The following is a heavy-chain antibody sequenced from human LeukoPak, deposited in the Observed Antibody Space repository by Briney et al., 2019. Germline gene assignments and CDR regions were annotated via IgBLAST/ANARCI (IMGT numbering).Heavy chain of an antibody. CDR2: INPNSGGT. J-gene: IGHJ4*02. D-gene: IGHD3-22*01. CDR1: GYTFTGYY. V-gene: IGHV1-2*02. Sequence: ASVKVSCKASGYTFTGYYMHWVRQAPGQGLEWMGWINPNSGGTNYAQKFQGRVTMTRDTSTSTAYMELSRLRSDDTAVYYCARPYDSCGYYAYYFDYWGQGTLVTVSS. CDR3: ARPYDSCGYYAYYFDY.